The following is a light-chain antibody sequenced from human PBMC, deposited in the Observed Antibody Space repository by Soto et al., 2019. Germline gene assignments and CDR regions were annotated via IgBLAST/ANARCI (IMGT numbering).Light chain of an antibody. CDR2: GAS. CDR1: QSVINNY. Sequence: ESVLTQSPGALSLSPGERATLSFRGSQSVINNYLAWYQQKPGQAPRLLIYGASSRATGIPERFSGSGSGTDFTLTISSLAPEDFALYYCQQCSNSPPTFGGGTKVDIK. V-gene: IGKV3-20*01. J-gene: IGKJ4*01. CDR3: QQCSNSPPT.